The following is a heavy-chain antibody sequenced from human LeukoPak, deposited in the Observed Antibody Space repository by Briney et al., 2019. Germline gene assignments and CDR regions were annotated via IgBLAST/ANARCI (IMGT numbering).Heavy chain of an antibody. CDR3: AREYYYMDV. V-gene: IGHV4-61*02. Sequence: KTSETLSLTCTVSGGSISSGSYYWRWVRQPAGKGLEWIGRIYTSGSTNYNPSLKSRVTISLDTSKNQFSLKLSSVTAADTAVYYCAREYYYMDVWGKGTTVTVSS. CDR1: GGSISSGSYY. J-gene: IGHJ6*03. CDR2: IYTSGST.